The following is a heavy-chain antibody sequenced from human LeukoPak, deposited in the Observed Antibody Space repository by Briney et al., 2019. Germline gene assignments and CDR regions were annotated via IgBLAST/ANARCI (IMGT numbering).Heavy chain of an antibody. V-gene: IGHV1-2*02. D-gene: IGHD3-9*01. Sequence: GALVKVSCKASGYTFTGYYMHWVRQAPGQGLEWMGWINPNSGGTNYAQKFQGRVTMTRDTSISTAYMELSRLRSDDTAVYYCARTDYSYYDILTGYCPWGQGTLVTVSS. J-gene: IGHJ5*02. CDR2: INPNSGGT. CDR3: ARTDYSYYDILTGYCP. CDR1: GYTFTGYY.